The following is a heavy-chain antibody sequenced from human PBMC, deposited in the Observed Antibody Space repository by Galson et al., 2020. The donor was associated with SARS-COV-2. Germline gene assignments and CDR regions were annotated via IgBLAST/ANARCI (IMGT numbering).Heavy chain of an antibody. Sequence: PGKALEWLALIDWDDDKYYSTSLKTRLTISKDTSKNQVVLTMTNMDPVDTATYYCARIEREVTIFGVVISYMDVWGKGTTVTVSS. CDR2: IDWDDDK. V-gene: IGHV2-70*01. J-gene: IGHJ6*03. D-gene: IGHD3-3*01. CDR3: ARIEREVTIFGVVISYMDV.